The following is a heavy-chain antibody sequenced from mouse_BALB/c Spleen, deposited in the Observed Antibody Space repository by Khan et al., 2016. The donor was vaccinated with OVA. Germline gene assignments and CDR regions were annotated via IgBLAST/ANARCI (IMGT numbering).Heavy chain of an antibody. CDR1: GYTFTDFN. CDR3: ARSGYGSFAY. Sequence: VQLQQSGPELVKPGASVRISCKTSGYTFTDFNLDWVKQSHGKSLEWIGYIFPNDGGTGYNQKFKTKATLTVDSSSSTAYIELRSLTSEASAVSYCARSGYGSFAYGGQGTLVTVSA. V-gene: IGHV1S29*02. D-gene: IGHD1-2*01. J-gene: IGHJ3*01. CDR2: IFPNDGGT.